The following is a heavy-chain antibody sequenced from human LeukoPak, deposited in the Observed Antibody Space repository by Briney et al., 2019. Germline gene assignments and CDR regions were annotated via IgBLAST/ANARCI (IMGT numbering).Heavy chain of an antibody. CDR2: SSGDGRTM. D-gene: IGHD5-12*01. J-gene: IGHJ6*02. CDR3: ARGDGVATRYYYGLDV. V-gene: IGHV3-48*03. CDR1: GFTFRSYE. Sequence: GESLRLSCEASGFTFRSYEMNWVRQAPGKGLEWVSYSSGDGRTMYYADSVKGRFTISRDSGTNSLYLQMNSLRAEDTAVYYCARGDGVATRYYYGLDVWGQGTTVTVSS.